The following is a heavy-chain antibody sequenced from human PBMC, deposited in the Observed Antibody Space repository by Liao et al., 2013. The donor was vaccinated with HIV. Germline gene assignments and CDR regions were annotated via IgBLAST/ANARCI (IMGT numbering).Heavy chain of an antibody. Sequence: QVQLQESGPGLVKPSETLSLTCTVSGGSISSYYWSWIRQPAGKGLEWIGYIYGSGSTNYNPSLKSRVTISVDRSKNQFSLKLSSVTAADTAVYYCARGYDFWSGYFRFDYWGQGTLVTVSS. CDR1: GGSISSYY. CDR2: IYGSGST. D-gene: IGHD3-3*01. J-gene: IGHJ4*02. V-gene: IGHV4-59*12. CDR3: ARGYDFWSGYFRFDY.